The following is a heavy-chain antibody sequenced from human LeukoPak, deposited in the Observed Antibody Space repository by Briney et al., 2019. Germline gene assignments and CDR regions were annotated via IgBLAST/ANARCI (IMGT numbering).Heavy chain of an antibody. CDR2: IYRDGTT. CDR3: IRERFGDYAEN. Sequence: PGESLRLSCVASGFTVANTRMGWVRQPPGKGLEWVSVIYRDGTTSYADSVKGRFTISGDISKNTVYLQMNNLRAEDTAIYYCIRERFGDYAENWGQGTLVTASS. J-gene: IGHJ4*02. V-gene: IGHV3-53*03. D-gene: IGHD4-17*01. CDR1: GFTVANTR.